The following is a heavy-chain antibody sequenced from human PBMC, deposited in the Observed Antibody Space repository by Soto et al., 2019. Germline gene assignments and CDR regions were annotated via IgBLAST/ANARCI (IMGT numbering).Heavy chain of an antibody. J-gene: IGHJ3*02. CDR1: GGTFSSYA. D-gene: IGHD3-22*01. CDR2: IIPIFGTA. Sequence: SVKVSCKASGGTFSSYAISWVRQAPGQGLEWMGGIIPIFGTANYAQKFQGRVTITADESTSTAYMELSSLRSEDTAVYYCARDRPPYYDSSGFSLGGAFDIWGQ. V-gene: IGHV1-69*13. CDR3: ARDRPPYYDSSGFSLGGAFDI.